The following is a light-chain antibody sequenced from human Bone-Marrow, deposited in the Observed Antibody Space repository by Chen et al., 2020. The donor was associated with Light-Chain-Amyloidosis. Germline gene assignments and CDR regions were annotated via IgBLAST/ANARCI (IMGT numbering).Light chain of an antibody. CDR3: QQYDDLPFT. Sequence: DIQMTQSPSSLSASVGDRVTITCQASQDITTYLNWYQQKPGKAPKLLMSDASTLQTGVPSRFSGRGYGTDFTFTISSLQPEDIGTYYCQQYDDLPFTFGPGTTVDMK. J-gene: IGKJ3*01. CDR2: DAS. V-gene: IGKV1-33*01. CDR1: QDITTY.